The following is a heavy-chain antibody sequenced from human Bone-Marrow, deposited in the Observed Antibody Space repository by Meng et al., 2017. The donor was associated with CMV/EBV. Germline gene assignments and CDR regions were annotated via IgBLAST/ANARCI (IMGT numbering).Heavy chain of an antibody. CDR1: GFTFDDYA. V-gene: IGHV3-9*01. D-gene: IGHD5-18*01. CDR2: ISWNSGSI. CDR3: AKGGFPIHYYFDY. J-gene: IGHJ4*02. Sequence: SLKISCAASGFTFDDYAMHWVRQAPGKGLEWVSGISWNSGSIGYADSVKGRFTISRDNAQNSLSLQMNSLRAEDTAVYYCAKGGFPIHYYFDYWGQGTLVTVSS.